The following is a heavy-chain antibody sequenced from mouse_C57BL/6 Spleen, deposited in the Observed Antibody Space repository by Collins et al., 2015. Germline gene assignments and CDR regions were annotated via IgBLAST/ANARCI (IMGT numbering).Heavy chain of an antibody. CDR1: GYTFTSYW. CDR2: IYPSDSET. Sequence: QVQLQQPGAELVRPGSSVRLSCKASGYTFTSYWMDWVKQRPGQGLEWIGNIYPSDSETHYNQKFKDKATLTVDKSSSTAYMQLSSLTSEDSAVYYCARRGSSPLDYWGQGTTLTVSS. J-gene: IGHJ2*01. D-gene: IGHD1-1*01. V-gene: IGHV1-61*01. CDR3: ARRGSSPLDY.